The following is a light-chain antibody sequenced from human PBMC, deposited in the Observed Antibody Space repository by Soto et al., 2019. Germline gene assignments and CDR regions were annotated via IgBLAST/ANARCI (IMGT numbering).Light chain of an antibody. Sequence: KVMTQSPATLSVSPGERATLSCRASQSVSNKLVWYQQKPGQAPRLLIYAASTRATGIPARFSGSGSETEFTLTISSLQSEDLAVYYCQQYANWPKTFGQGTKVDIK. CDR3: QQYANWPKT. CDR1: QSVSNK. J-gene: IGKJ1*01. CDR2: AAS. V-gene: IGKV3-15*01.